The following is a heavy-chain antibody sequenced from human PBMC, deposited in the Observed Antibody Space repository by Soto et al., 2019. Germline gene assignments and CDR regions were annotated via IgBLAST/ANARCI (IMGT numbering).Heavy chain of an antibody. V-gene: IGHV3-23*01. CDR3: ATGVGANRYY. CDR2: ISGSGGST. J-gene: IGHJ4*02. D-gene: IGHD1-26*01. CDR1: GFTFSSYA. Sequence: GGSLRLSCAASGFTFSSYAMSWVRQAPGKGLEWASAISGSGGSTYYADSVKGRFTISRDNSKNTLYLQMNSLRAEDTAVYYCATGVGANRYYWGQGTLVTVSS.